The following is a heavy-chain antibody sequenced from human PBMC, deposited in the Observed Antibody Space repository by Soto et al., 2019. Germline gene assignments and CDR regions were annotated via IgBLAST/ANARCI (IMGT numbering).Heavy chain of an antibody. CDR3: ATSYGNAWYTY. D-gene: IGHD6-13*01. V-gene: IGHV4-39*06. J-gene: IGHJ4*02. Sequence: SETLSLTCAVYGGSFSSSSYYCGWIRQPPGKGLEWIGSIYYSGCTHYNPSLKSRVTISVDKSKNQFTLQLTSVTVADTAVYYCATSYGNAWYTYWGQGTQVTV. CDR2: IYYSGCT. CDR1: GGSFSSSSYY.